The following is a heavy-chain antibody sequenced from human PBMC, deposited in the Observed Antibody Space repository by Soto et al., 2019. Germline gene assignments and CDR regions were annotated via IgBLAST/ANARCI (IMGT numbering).Heavy chain of an antibody. CDR1: GYTFTGYY. D-gene: IGHD3-16*01. CDR3: ARENMITFGGVNQAYGMDV. CDR2: INPNSGGT. V-gene: IGHV1-2*04. J-gene: IGHJ6*02. Sequence: ASVKVSCKASGYTFTGYYMHWVRQAPGQGLEWMGWINPNSGGTNYAQKFQGWVTMTRDTSISTAYMELSRLRSDDTAVYYCARENMITFGGVNQAYGMDVWGQGTTVTVSS.